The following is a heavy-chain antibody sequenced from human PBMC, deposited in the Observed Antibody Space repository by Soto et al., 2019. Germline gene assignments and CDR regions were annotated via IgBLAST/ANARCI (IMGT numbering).Heavy chain of an antibody. J-gene: IGHJ4*02. CDR1: GGSFSGYY. D-gene: IGHD5-18*01. V-gene: IGHV4-34*01. CDR3: ARVGYSYGYGGGFDY. CDR2: INHSGST. Sequence: QVQLQQWGAGLLKPSETLSLTCAVYGGSFSGYYWSWIRQPPGKGQEWIGEINHSGSTNYNPSLKSRVTISVDTSKNQFSLKLSSVTAADTAVYYCARVGYSYGYGGGFDYWGQGTLVTVSS.